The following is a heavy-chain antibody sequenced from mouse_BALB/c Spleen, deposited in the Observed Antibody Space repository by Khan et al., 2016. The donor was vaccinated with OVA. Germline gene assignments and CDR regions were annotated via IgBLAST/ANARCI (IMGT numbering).Heavy chain of an antibody. D-gene: IGHD3-2*01. CDR2: INPTSGYT. V-gene: IGHV1-7*01. CDR3: TRETIDY. Sequence: QVQLQQSGAELAKPGASVKMSCKASGYTFTTYWMHWVKQRPGQGLEWIGYINPTSGYTDYNERFKDKATLSAVKSSSTAYMQLSSLTFEDSAVYYGTRETIDYWGQVTTLTVAS. CDR1: GYTFTTYW. J-gene: IGHJ2*01.